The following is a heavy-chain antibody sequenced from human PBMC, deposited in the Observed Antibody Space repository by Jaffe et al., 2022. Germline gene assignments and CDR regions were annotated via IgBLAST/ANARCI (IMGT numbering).Heavy chain of an antibody. J-gene: IGHJ5*02. CDR2: IYWNDDK. Sequence: QIALKESGPTLVKPTQTLTLTCTFSGFSLTTSGVGVGWVRQPPGKALEWLAIIYWNDDKRYSPSLKSRLTITKDTSKNQVVLTMTNMDPVDTATYYCAHHAYNWNAVYWFDPWGQGTLVTVSS. V-gene: IGHV2-5*01. CDR3: AHHAYNWNAVYWFDP. CDR1: GFSLTTSGVG. D-gene: IGHD1-1*01.